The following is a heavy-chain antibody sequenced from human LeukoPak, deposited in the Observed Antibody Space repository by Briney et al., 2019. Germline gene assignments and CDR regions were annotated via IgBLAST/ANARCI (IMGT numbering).Heavy chain of an antibody. CDR2: IYTSGST. CDR1: GGSISSYY. J-gene: IGHJ4*02. D-gene: IGHD2-2*01. V-gene: IGHV4-4*09. Sequence: SETLSLTCTASGGSISSYYWSWIRQPPGKGLEWIGYIYTSGSTNYNPTLKSRVTISVDTSKNQFSLKLRSVTATDTAVYDCARLVGNVVVPAATEGYFDYWGQGTLVTVSS. CDR3: ARLVGNVVVPAATEGYFDY.